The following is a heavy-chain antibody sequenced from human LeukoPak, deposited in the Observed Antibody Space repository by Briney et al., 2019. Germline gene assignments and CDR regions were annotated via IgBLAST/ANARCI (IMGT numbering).Heavy chain of an antibody. V-gene: IGHV3-21*01. CDR3: ARAHSSGYPDYFDY. Sequence: PGGSLRLSCAASGFTFSSYSMNWVRQAPGKGLEWVSSISSSSYIYYADSVKGRFTISRDNAKNSLYLQMNSLRAEDTAVYYCARAHSSGYPDYFDYWGQGTLVTVSS. J-gene: IGHJ4*02. CDR1: GFTFSSYS. D-gene: IGHD3-22*01. CDR2: ISSSSYI.